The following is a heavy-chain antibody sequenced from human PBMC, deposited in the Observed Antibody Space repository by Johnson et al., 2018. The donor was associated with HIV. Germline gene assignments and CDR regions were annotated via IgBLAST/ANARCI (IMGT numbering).Heavy chain of an antibody. CDR3: AKVSGGGIVRWDI. CDR2: ISYDGSNK. Sequence: QEQLVESGGGVVQPGRSLRLSCAASGFTFSSYAMHWVRQAPGKGLEWVAVISYDGSNKYYADSVKGRFTISRDNSKNSLYLQMNSLRAEDTAVYYCAKVSGGGIVRWDIWGQGTMVTVSS. V-gene: IGHV3-30-3*01. CDR1: GFTFSSYA. J-gene: IGHJ3*02. D-gene: IGHD3-10*01.